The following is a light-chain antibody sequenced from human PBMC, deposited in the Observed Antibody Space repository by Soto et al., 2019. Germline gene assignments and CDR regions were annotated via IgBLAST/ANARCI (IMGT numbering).Light chain of an antibody. V-gene: IGKV3-15*01. J-gene: IGKJ4*01. CDR3: QQHNDWPLT. CDR2: GAT. CDR1: QSVSNN. Sequence: EIVMTQSPATLSVSPGERVTLSCRASQSVSNNLAWYQQKPGQAPRLLIYGATATATGIPARFSSSGSGTEFTLTISSLQSEDFAVYYCQQHNDWPLTFGGGTKVEIK.